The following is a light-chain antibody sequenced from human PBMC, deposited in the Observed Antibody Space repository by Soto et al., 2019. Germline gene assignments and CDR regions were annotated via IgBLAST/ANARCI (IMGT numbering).Light chain of an antibody. CDR3: QQYNDNWPT. Sequence: EIVMSKSPATVSVSPGETVPLSCRASQTIRTNLAWYQHKPGQSPRLLIYGASKRATGFPARFSGSGSGTEFTLSISSLQSEDFAVYYCQQYNDNWPTCGQGTKVDIK. V-gene: IGKV3-15*01. CDR1: QTIRTN. J-gene: IGKJ1*01. CDR2: GAS.